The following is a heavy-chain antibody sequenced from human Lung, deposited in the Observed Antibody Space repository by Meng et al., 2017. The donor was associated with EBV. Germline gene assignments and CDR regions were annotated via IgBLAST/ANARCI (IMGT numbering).Heavy chain of an antibody. CDR1: GFTSSSYS. Sequence: EVQLVVSXXXXXKPXGXXXLPCSATGFTSSSYSMNWVRQAPGKGLGWVSYISSSSSYIYYADSVKGRFTISRDNSKNSLYLQMNSLRAEDTAVYYCARDMVRGGNWFDPWGQGTLVTVSS. J-gene: IGHJ5*02. D-gene: IGHD3-10*01. CDR3: ARDMVRGGNWFDP. V-gene: IGHV3-21*01. CDR2: ISSSSSYI.